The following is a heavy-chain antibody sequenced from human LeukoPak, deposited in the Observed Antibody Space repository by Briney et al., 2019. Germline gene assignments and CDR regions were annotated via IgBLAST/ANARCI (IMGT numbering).Heavy chain of an antibody. Sequence: PGGSLRLSCAGSGFTFSHYSMDWVRQAPGKGLEWVAFIRYEGTNKYYADSVKGRFFISRDNSKNTLYLQMNSLRPEDTAMYYCAKKGYYASGSYFDYWGQGTLVTVSS. D-gene: IGHD3-10*01. V-gene: IGHV3-30*02. CDR2: IRYEGTNK. CDR3: AKKGYYASGSYFDY. CDR1: GFTFSHYS. J-gene: IGHJ4*02.